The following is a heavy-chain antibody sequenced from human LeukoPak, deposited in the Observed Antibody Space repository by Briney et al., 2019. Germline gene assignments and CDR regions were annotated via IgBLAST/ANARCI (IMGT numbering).Heavy chain of an antibody. CDR3: ARLVRGSSWYGGRFDP. CDR2: IYYSGST. J-gene: IGHJ5*02. CDR1: GGSISSYY. Sequence: KPSETLSLTCTVSGGSISSYYWSWIRQPPGKGLEWIGYIYYSGSTNYNPSLKSRVTISVDTSKNQFSLKLSSVTAADTAVYYCARLVRGSSWYGGRFDPWGQGTLVTVSS. V-gene: IGHV4-59*08. D-gene: IGHD6-13*01.